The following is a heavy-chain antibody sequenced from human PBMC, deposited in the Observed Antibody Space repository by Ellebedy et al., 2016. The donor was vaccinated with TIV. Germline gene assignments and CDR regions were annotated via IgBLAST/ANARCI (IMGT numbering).Heavy chain of an antibody. Sequence: GESLKISCAASGFTFSSFGMNWVRQASGKGLEWVSSIDSSSTYIYYADSVKGRSTISRDNAKNSLYLHMNSLRAEDTAVYYCARSTVINPEGDAYDIWGQGTKVTVSS. CDR1: GFTFSSFG. CDR2: IDSSSTYI. J-gene: IGHJ3*02. V-gene: IGHV3-21*06. CDR3: ARSTVINPEGDAYDI. D-gene: IGHD4-23*01.